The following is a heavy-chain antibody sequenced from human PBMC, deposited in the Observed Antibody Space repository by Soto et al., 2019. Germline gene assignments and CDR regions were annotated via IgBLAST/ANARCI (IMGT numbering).Heavy chain of an antibody. Sequence: ASVKVSCKASGYTFIGYYIHWVRQAPGQGLEWMGWINPNSGGTNYAQRFQGWVTMTRDRSISTAYMELSRLKSDNTAVYYCARVGGGLASLGYYGMDVWRQGTTVTVSS. V-gene: IGHV1-2*04. CDR3: ARVGGGLASLGYYGMDV. D-gene: IGHD3-10*01. J-gene: IGHJ6*02. CDR2: INPNSGGT. CDR1: GYTFIGYY.